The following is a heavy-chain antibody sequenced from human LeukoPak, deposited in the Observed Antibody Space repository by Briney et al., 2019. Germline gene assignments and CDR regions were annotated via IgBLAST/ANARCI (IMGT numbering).Heavy chain of an antibody. D-gene: IGHD3-9*01. CDR2: IKPNSGGT. Sequence: ASVKVSCKASGYTFTGYYMHWVRQAPGQGLEWMGWIKPNSGGTNYAKKFQGRVTMTRDTSISTAYMELSRLRSDDTAVYYCARLYYDILTGYYPIYYFDYWGQGTLVTVSS. V-gene: IGHV1-2*02. CDR1: GYTFTGYY. CDR3: ARLYYDILTGYYPIYYFDY. J-gene: IGHJ4*02.